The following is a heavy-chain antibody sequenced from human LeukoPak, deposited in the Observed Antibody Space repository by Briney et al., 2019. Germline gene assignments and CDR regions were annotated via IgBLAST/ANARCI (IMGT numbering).Heavy chain of an antibody. D-gene: IGHD6-13*01. CDR3: ARGQAASL. Sequence: GRSLRLSCAASGFTFSSYAMHWVRQAPGKGLEWVAVISYDGSNKYYADSVKGRFTISRDNSKNTLYLQMNSLRAEDTAVYYCARGQAASLWGQGTLVTVSS. J-gene: IGHJ4*02. V-gene: IGHV3-30-3*01. CDR2: ISYDGSNK. CDR1: GFTFSSYA.